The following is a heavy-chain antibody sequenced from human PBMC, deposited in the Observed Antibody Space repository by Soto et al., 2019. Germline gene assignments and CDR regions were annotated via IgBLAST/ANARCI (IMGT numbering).Heavy chain of an antibody. J-gene: IGHJ4*02. CDR1: EFSFSDYW. D-gene: IGHD3-22*01. Sequence: GGSLRLSCAASEFSFSDYWMAWVRQAPGKGLEWVANLDQGGGEKHYVDSVKGRFTISRDNSKNSLYLQMNSLRAEDTAIYYCAKCVSDSTCLFDYWGQGARVTVSS. V-gene: IGHV3-7*05. CDR3: AKCVSDSTCLFDY. CDR2: LDQGGGEK.